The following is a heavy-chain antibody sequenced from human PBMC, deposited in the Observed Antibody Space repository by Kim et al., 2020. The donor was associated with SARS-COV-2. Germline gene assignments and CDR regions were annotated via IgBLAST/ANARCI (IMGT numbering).Heavy chain of an antibody. CDR3: ARKFSDTYTSFYFGP. D-gene: IGHD2-2*02. Sequence: GGSLRLSCVASGFTFSDYGMSWVRQAPGKGLEWVSSIRNRGGDTYYADSVRGRFTISRDNSHNTLYLQMNSLRAEDTALYYCARKFSDTYTSFYFGPWAQGALVTVSS. J-gene: IGHJ5*02. V-gene: IGHV3-23*01. CDR1: GFTFSDYG. CDR2: IRNRGGDT.